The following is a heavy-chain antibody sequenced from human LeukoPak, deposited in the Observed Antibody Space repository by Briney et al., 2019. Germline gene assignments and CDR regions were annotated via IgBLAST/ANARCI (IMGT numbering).Heavy chain of an antibody. CDR1: GFTFSSYW. V-gene: IGHV3-7*03. Sequence: GGSLRLSCAASGFTFSSYWMSGVRQAPGKGLEWVANIKQDGSEKYYVDSVKGRFTISRDNAKNSLYLQMNSLRAEDTAVYYCARAGPPFYYHYGMDVWGKGTTVTVSS. CDR2: IKQDGSEK. CDR3: ARAGPPFYYHYGMDV. D-gene: IGHD3-10*01. J-gene: IGHJ6*04.